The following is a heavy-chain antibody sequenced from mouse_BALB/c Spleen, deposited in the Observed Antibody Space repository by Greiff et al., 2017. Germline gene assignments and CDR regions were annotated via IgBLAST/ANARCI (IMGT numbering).Heavy chain of an antibody. Sequence: VQLQQSGAELVRPGSSVKISCKASGFAFSSYWMNWVKQRPGQGLEWIGQIYPGDGDTNYNGKFKGKATLTADKSSSTAYMQLSSLTSEDSAVYFCATGATATENYAMDYWGQGTSVTVSS. V-gene: IGHV1-80*01. CDR3: ATGATATENYAMDY. CDR2: IYPGDGDT. D-gene: IGHD1-2*01. J-gene: IGHJ4*01. CDR1: GFAFSSYW.